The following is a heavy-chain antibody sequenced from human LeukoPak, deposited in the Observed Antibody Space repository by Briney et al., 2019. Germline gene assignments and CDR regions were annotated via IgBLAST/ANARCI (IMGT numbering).Heavy chain of an antibody. D-gene: IGHD6-19*01. CDR2: ISGSGGST. CDR3: ARTREQWQVLDY. V-gene: IGHV3-23*01. Sequence: GGSLRLSCAASGFTFSSYAMSWVRQAPGKGLEWVSAISGSGGSTYYADSVKGRFTISRDNSKNTLYLQMNSLRADDTAVYYCARTREQWQVLDYWGQGTLVTVSS. J-gene: IGHJ4*02. CDR1: GFTFSSYA.